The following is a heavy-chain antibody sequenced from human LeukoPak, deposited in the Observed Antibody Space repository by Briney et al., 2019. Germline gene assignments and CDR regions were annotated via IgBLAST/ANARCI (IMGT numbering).Heavy chain of an antibody. J-gene: IGHJ4*02. CDR2: INPGGGST. CDR3: ARAVRDGYNPPHFDY. CDR1: GYTFTSYY. V-gene: IGHV1-46*01. Sequence: GASVKVSCKASGYTFTSYYMHWVRQAPGQGLEWMGIINPGGGSTSYAQKFQGRVTMTRDTSTSTVYMELSSLRSEDTAVYYCARAVRDGYNPPHFDYWGQGTLVTVSS. D-gene: IGHD5-24*01.